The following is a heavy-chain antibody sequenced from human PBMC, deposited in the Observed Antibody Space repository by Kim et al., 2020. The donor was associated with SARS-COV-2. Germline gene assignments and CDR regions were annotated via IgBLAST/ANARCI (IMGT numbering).Heavy chain of an antibody. CDR1: GGTFSSYA. J-gene: IGHJ4*02. Sequence: SVKVSCKASGGTFSSYAISWVRQAPGQGLEWMGGIIPIFGTANYAQKFQGRVTITADESTSTAYMELSSLRSEDTGVYYCASPGLAAAGTANFDYWGQGTLVTVSS. CDR3: ASPGLAAAGTANFDY. CDR2: IIPIFGTA. D-gene: IGHD6-13*01. V-gene: IGHV1-69*13.